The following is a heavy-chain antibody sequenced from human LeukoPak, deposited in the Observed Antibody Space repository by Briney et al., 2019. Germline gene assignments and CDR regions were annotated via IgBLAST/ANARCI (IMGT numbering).Heavy chain of an antibody. Sequence: SETLSLTCAVYGVSFSGYYWSWLRQPPGKGLEWIGEINHSGSTNYNPSLKSRVTISVDTSKNQSSLKLSSVTAADTAVYYCARKRGYSYGGAFDIWGQGTMVTVSS. CDR3: ARKRGYSYGGAFDI. CDR1: GVSFSGYY. J-gene: IGHJ3*02. D-gene: IGHD5-18*01. V-gene: IGHV4-34*01. CDR2: INHSGST.